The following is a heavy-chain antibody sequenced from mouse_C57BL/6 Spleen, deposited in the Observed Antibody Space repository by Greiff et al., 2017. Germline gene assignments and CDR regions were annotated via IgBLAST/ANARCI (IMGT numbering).Heavy chain of an antibody. Sequence: EVKLVESGGGLVKPGGSLKLSCAASGFTFSDYGMHWVRQAPEKGLEWVAYISSGSSTIYYADTVKGRFTISRDNAKNTLFLQMTSLRSEDTAMYYCARVYDGYPYWYFDVWGTGTTVTVSS. J-gene: IGHJ1*03. V-gene: IGHV5-17*01. CDR2: ISSGSSTI. CDR3: ARVYDGYPYWYFDV. CDR1: GFTFSDYG. D-gene: IGHD2-3*01.